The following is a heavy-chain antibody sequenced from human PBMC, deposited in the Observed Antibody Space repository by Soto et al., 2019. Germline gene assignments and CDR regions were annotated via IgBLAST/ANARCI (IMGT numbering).Heavy chain of an antibody. CDR2: MNPNSGNT. D-gene: IGHD3-3*01. Sequence: ASVKVSCKASGYTFTSYDINWVRQATGQGLEWMGWMNPNSGNTGYAQKFQGRVTMTRNTSISTAYMELSSLRSGDTAVYYCARGRIDYDVWSGYSFVDYWGQGTLVTVS. CDR1: GYTFTSYD. V-gene: IGHV1-8*01. J-gene: IGHJ4*02. CDR3: ARGRIDYDVWSGYSFVDY.